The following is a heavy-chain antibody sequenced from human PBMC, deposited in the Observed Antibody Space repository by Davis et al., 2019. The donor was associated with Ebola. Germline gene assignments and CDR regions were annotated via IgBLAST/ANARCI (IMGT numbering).Heavy chain of an antibody. Sequence: GESLKISCAASGFTFSSYSMNWVRQAPGKGLEWVSSISSSSSYIYYADSVKGRFTISRDNAKNSLYLQMNSLRAEDTAVYYCARDLFGNDYIWGSYRYYYGMDVWGQGTTVTVSS. CDR3: ARDLFGNDYIWGSYRYYYGMDV. CDR2: ISSSSSYI. J-gene: IGHJ6*02. V-gene: IGHV3-21*01. D-gene: IGHD3-16*02. CDR1: GFTFSSYS.